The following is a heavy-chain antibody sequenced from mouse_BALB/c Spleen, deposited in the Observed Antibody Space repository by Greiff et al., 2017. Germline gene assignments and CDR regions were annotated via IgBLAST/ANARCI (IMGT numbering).Heavy chain of an antibody. V-gene: IGHV5-6-4*01. Sequence: EVKVEESGGGLVKPGGSLKLSCAASGFTFSSYTMSWVRQTPEKRLEWVATISSGGSYTYYPDSVKGRFTISRDNAKNTLYLQMSSLKSEDTAMYYCTRERWFAYWGQGTLVTVSA. CDR2: ISSGGSYT. CDR3: TRERWFAY. J-gene: IGHJ3*01. CDR1: GFTFSSYT.